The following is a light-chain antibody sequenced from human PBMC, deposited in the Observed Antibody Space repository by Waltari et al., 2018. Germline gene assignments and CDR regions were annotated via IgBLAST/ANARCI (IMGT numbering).Light chain of an antibody. CDR1: QGISSY. Sequence: AIRITQSPSSLSASTGDRGTITCRASQGISSYLAWYQQKPGKAPKPLIYAASTLQSGVPSRFSGSGSGTDFTLTISCLQSEDFATYYCQQYYSYPPFTFGPGTKVDIK. CDR2: AAS. V-gene: IGKV1-8*01. J-gene: IGKJ3*01. CDR3: QQYYSYPPFT.